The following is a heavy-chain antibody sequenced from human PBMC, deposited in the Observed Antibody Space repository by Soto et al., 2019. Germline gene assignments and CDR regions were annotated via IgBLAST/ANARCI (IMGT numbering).Heavy chain of an antibody. CDR1: GFTVSSNY. D-gene: IGHD4-4*01. V-gene: IGHV3-66*01. J-gene: IGHJ4*02. CDR2: IYSGGST. CDR3: ARGYSNYNLVFDY. Sequence: GESLKISCAASGFTVSSNYMSWVRQAPGKGLEWVSVIYSGGSTYYADSVKGRFIISRDDSKNTLFLQMNSLRAEDTAVYYCARGYSNYNLVFDYWGQGTLVTVSS.